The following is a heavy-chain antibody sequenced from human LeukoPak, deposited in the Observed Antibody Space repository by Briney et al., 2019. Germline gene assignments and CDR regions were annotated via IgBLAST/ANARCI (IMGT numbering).Heavy chain of an antibody. D-gene: IGHD4-17*01. CDR1: GGSISSSSYY. J-gene: IGHJ6*02. CDR2: IYYSGST. V-gene: IGHV4-39*07. CDR3: ARESTVTTRDLYYYYGMDV. Sequence: PSETLSLTCTVSGGSISSSSYYWGWIRQPPGKGLEWIGSIYYSGSTYYNPSLKSRVTISVDTSKNQFSLKLSSVTAADTAVYYCARESTVTTRDLYYYYGMDVWGQGTTVTVSS.